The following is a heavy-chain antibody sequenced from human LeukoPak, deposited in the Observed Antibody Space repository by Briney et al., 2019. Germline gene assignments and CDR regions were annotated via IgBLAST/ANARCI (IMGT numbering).Heavy chain of an antibody. V-gene: IGHV3-23*01. CDR3: AKGGNSGTYQFDY. Sequence: GGSLRLSCAASGFTFSSYAMNWVRQAPGKGLEWVSGISDSGDRTYYADSVKGRFTISRDNSKNTLYLQINSLSADDTAVYYCAKGGNSGTYQFDYWGQGSLVTVSS. D-gene: IGHD1-26*01. CDR1: GFTFSSYA. J-gene: IGHJ4*02. CDR2: ISDSGDRT.